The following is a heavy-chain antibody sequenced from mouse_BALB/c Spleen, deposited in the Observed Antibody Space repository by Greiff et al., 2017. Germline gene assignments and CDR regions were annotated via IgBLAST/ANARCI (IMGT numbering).Heavy chain of an antibody. CDR1: GFTFSSYG. CDR2: INSNGGST. J-gene: IGHJ1*01. Sequence: VQLKESGGGLVQPGGSLKLSCAASGFTFSSYGMSWVRQTPDKRLELVATINSNGGSTYYPDSVKGRFTISRDNAKNTLYLQMSSLKSEDTAMYYCARDTAGWYFDVWGAGTTVTVSS. CDR3: ARDTAGWYFDV. V-gene: IGHV5-6-3*01. D-gene: IGHD1-2*01.